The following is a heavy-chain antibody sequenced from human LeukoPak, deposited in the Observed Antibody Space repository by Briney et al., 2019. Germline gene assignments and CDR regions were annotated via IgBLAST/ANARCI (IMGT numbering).Heavy chain of an antibody. V-gene: IGHV4-34*01. CDR1: GGSFSGYY. Sequence: PSETLSLTCAVYGGSFSGYYWSWIRQPPGKGLEWIGEINHSGSTNYNPSLKSRVTISVDTSKNQFSLKLSSVTAADTAVYYCARGDYIWGSYRPDYFDYWGQGTLVTVSS. CDR3: ARGDYIWGSYRPDYFDY. D-gene: IGHD3-16*02. J-gene: IGHJ4*02. CDR2: INHSGST.